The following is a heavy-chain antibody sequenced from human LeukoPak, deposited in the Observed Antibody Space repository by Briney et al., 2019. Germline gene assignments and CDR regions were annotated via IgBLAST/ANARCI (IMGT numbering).Heavy chain of an antibody. V-gene: IGHV3-48*01. J-gene: IGHJ4*02. CDR1: GFTFCSFS. CDR2: IRCCSSTI. Sequence: GGSLRLSCAASGFTFCSFSMNWVRQAPGKGLEGDSYIRCCSSTIYYADSVKGRFTISRDNAKNSLYLQMNSLRAEDTAVYYCASIRFSCCGSISCPPPYWGQGTLVTVSS. CDR3: ASIRFSCCGSISCPPPY. D-gene: IGHD2-2*01.